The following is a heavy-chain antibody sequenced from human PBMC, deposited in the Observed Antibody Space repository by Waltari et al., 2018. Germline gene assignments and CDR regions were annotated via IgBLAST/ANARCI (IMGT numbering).Heavy chain of an antibody. V-gene: IGHV3-23*01. Sequence: EVQLLESGGGLVQPGGSLRLSCAASGFTFSSYAISWVRQAPGKGLDWVSAISGSGGSTYYADSVKGRFTISRDNSKNTLYLQMNSLRAEDTAVYYCAKGGYSSGWYPAYWGQGTLVTVSS. CDR1: GFTFSSYA. CDR2: ISGSGGST. D-gene: IGHD6-19*01. J-gene: IGHJ4*02. CDR3: AKGGYSSGWYPAY.